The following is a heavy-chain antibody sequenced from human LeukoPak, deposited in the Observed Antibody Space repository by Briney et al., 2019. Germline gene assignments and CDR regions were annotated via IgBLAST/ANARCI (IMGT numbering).Heavy chain of an antibody. CDR1: GFTFSSYG. CDR2: ISYDGSNK. V-gene: IGHV3-30*18. Sequence: GGSLRLSCAASGFTFSSYGMHWVRQAPGKGLEWVAVISYDGSNKYYADSVKGRFTISRDNSKNTLYLQMNSLRAEDTAVYYCAKGPARGYSHEWGQGTLVTVSS. D-gene: IGHD5-18*01. CDR3: AKGPARGYSHE. J-gene: IGHJ4*02.